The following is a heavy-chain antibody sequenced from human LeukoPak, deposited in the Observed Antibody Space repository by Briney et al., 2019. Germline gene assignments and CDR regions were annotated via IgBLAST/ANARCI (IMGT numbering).Heavy chain of an antibody. CDR3: ARGRGWATFEY. J-gene: IGHJ4*02. D-gene: IGHD6-19*01. CDR2: IKQDVTEK. Sequence: GGSLRLSSATSGFTLSNYWMNSSRQAPGKGLEWVSNIKQDVTEKYYVDSVKGGFTISRDNANNLLYLQMRSLTAEDTAVYYCARGRGWATFEYWGLGTLVTVSS. V-gene: IGHV3-7*01. CDR1: GFTLSNYW.